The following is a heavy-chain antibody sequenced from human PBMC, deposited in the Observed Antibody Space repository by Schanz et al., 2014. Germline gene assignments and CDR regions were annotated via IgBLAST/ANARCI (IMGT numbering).Heavy chain of an antibody. J-gene: IGHJ4*02. CDR1: GGFISSINW. CDR2: INNSGST. Sequence: QVQLQESGPGLVKPSGTLSLTCAVSGGFISSINWWSWVRQSPGTGLEWIGEINNSGSTNYNPSLKSRVTISLDKSKSQFSLTLNAVTAEDTAVYYCAREDCSATSCYFRYWGQGTLVTVSS. D-gene: IGHD2-21*01. V-gene: IGHV4-4*02. CDR3: AREDCSATSCYFRY.